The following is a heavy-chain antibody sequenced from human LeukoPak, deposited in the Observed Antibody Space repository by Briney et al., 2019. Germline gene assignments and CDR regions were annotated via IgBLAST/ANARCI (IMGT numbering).Heavy chain of an antibody. J-gene: IGHJ4*02. Sequence: GASVKVSCKASGYTFTRYYMHWVRQAPGQGLEWMGIINPSGGSTNYAQKLQGRVIMTTDTSTSIAYMELRSLRSDDTAVYYCARAPKGNDFWIWSTLVHFDYWGQGTLVTVSS. CDR3: ARAPKGNDFWIWSTLVHFDY. D-gene: IGHD3-3*01. CDR2: INPSGGST. V-gene: IGHV1-46*01. CDR1: GYTFTRYY.